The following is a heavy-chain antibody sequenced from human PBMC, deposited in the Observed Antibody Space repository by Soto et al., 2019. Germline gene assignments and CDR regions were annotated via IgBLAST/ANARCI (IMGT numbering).Heavy chain of an antibody. Sequence: VGSLRLSCAASGITFSNAWMTWVRQAPGKGLEWVGRIKSITDGGTTDYAAPVKGRFTISRDDSKDTLYLQMNNLRTEDTAVCHCTTDSADIVVVPATFGMDVWGQGTTVTVSS. J-gene: IGHJ6*02. CDR2: IKSITDGGTT. D-gene: IGHD2-2*01. CDR3: TTDSADIVVVPATFGMDV. CDR1: GITFSNAW. V-gene: IGHV3-15*01.